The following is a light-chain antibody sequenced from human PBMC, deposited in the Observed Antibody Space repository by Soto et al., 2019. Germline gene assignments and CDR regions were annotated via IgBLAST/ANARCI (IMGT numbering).Light chain of an antibody. CDR1: QRVSNN. CDR3: QQHNIWPPIT. Sequence: ESVLTQAPVTEYLSPGERRTRVCSGGQRVSNNIVWYQQKPGQAPRLLMYGSSVRATGIPARFSGIGSGTEFTLTFSSLQSVDFAVYYCQQHNIWPPITVGRGTRLENK. V-gene: IGKV3-15*01. J-gene: IGKJ5*01. CDR2: GSS.